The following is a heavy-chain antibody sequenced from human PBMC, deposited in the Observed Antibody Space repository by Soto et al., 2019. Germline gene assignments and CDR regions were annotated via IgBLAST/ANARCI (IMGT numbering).Heavy chain of an antibody. Sequence: SETLSLTCTVSGGSISSSSYYWGWIRQPPGKGLEWIGSIYYSGSTYYNPSLKSRVTISVDTSKNQFSLKLSSVTAADTAVYYCARQQSEYSYGYYYYYGMDVWGQGTTVTVSS. CDR3: ARQQSEYSYGYYYYYGMDV. CDR2: IYYSGST. V-gene: IGHV4-39*01. CDR1: GGSISSSSYY. J-gene: IGHJ6*02. D-gene: IGHD5-18*01.